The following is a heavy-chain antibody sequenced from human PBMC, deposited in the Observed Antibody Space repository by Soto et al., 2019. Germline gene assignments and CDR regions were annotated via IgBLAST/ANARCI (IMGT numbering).Heavy chain of an antibody. Sequence: GASVKVTCKASGCTFSGYAIGWVRQAPGQGLEWMGGIIPIVGTANYAQKFQGRVTITADESTSTAYMELSSLRSEDTAVYYCASLVATNPKPRKSVPTYYYRCMDVWGPRTT. D-gene: IGHD5-12*01. CDR1: GCTFSGYA. V-gene: IGHV1-69*13. CDR2: IIPIVGTA. J-gene: IGHJ6*02. CDR3: ASLVATNPKPRKSVPTYYYRCMDV.